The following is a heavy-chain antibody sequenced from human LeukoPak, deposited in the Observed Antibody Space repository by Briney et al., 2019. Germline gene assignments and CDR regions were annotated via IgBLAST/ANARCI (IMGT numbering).Heavy chain of an antibody. CDR2: IYYSGST. CDR1: GGSISSSSYY. CDR3: ARSGVRDFWSGYYDYFDY. V-gene: IGHV4-39*01. J-gene: IGHJ4*02. D-gene: IGHD3-3*01. Sequence: SETLSLTCTVSGGSISSSSYYWGWIRQPPGKGLEWIGSIYYSGSTYYNPSLKSRVTISVDTSKNQFSLKLSSVTAADTAVYYCARSGVRDFWSGYYDYFDYWGQGTLVTVSS.